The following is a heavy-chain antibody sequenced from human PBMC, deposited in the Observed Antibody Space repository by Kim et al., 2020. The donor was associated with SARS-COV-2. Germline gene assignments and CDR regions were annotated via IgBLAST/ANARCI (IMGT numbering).Heavy chain of an antibody. J-gene: IGHJ6*02. CDR3: ARDTRFITIFGVGDV. D-gene: IGHD3-3*01. V-gene: IGHV3-7*03. Sequence: GGSLRLSCAASGFTFSSYWMSWVRQAPGKGLEWVANIKQDGSEKYYVDSVKGRFTISRDNAKNSLYLQMNSLRAEDTAVYYCARDTRFITIFGVGDVWGQGTTVTVSS. CDR1: GFTFSSYW. CDR2: IKQDGSEK.